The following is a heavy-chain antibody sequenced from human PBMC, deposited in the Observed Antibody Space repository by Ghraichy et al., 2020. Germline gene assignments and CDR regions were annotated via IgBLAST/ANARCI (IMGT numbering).Heavy chain of an antibody. V-gene: IGHV4-59*01. D-gene: IGHD6-13*01. CDR2: IYYSGST. CDR3: ASIAAAGNPLYYFDY. J-gene: IGHJ4*02. CDR1: GGSISSYY. Sequence: SCTVSGGSISSYYWSWIRQPPGKGLEWIGYIYYSGSTNYNPSLKSRVTISVDTSKNQFSLKLSSVTAADTAVYYCASIAAAGNPLYYFDYWGQGTLVTVSS.